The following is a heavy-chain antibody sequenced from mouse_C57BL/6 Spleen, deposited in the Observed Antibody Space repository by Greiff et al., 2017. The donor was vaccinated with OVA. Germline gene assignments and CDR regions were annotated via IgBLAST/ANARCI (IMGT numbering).Heavy chain of an antibody. J-gene: IGHJ1*03. CDR2: IDPSDSYT. CDR1: GYTFTSYW. D-gene: IGHD4-1*01. CDR3: VLWDKDV. Sequence: QVQLQQPGAELVKPGASVKLSCEASGYTFTSYWMQWVKQRPGQGLEWIGEIDPSDSYTNYNQKFKGKATLTVDTSSSTAYMQLSSLTSEDSAVYYCVLWDKDVWGTGTTVTVSS. V-gene: IGHV1-50*01.